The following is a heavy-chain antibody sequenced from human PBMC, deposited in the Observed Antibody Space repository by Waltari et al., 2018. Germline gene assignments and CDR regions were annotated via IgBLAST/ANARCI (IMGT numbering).Heavy chain of an antibody. CDR3: AKGYSGRRWYFDL. CDR2: ISGSGGST. Sequence: EVQLLESGGGLVQPGGSLRLSCAASGFTFSSYAMRWVRQAPGKGLEWVSAISGSGGSTYYADSVKGRFTISRDNSKNTLYLQMNSLRAEDTAVYYCAKGYSGRRWYFDLWGRGTLVTVSS. CDR1: GFTFSSYA. D-gene: IGHD1-26*01. V-gene: IGHV3-23*01. J-gene: IGHJ2*01.